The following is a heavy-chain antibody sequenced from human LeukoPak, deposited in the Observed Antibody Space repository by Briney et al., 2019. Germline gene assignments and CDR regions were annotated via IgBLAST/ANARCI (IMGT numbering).Heavy chain of an antibody. D-gene: IGHD2-2*01. CDR2: IKQDGSEE. CDR3: ARGRFRSDIVVVPAANAYFDY. V-gene: IGHV3-7*01. CDR1: GFTFSSYW. J-gene: IGHJ4*02. Sequence: GGSLRLSCAASGFTFSSYWMSWVRQAPGKGLDWVANIKQDGSEEYYVDSVKGRFTISRDNAKNSLYLQMNSLRAEDTAVYYCARGRFRSDIVVVPAANAYFDYWGQGTLVTVSS.